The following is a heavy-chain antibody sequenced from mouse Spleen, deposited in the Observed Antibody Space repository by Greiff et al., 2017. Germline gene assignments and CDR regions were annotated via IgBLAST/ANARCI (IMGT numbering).Heavy chain of an antibody. CDR1: GFTFSDYY. D-gene: IGHD2-2*01. J-gene: IGHJ1*03. V-gene: IGHV5-12*01. Sequence: EVKLMESGGGLVQPGGSLKLSCAASGFTFSDYYMYWVRQTPEKRLEWVAYISNGGGSTYYPDTVKGRFTISRDNAKNTLYLQMSRLKSEDTAMYYCARHNGYYWYFDVWGTGTTVTVSS. CDR3: ARHNGYYWYFDV. CDR2: ISNGGGST.